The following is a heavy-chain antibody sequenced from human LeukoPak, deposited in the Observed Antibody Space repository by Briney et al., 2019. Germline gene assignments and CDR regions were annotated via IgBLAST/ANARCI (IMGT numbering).Heavy chain of an antibody. CDR3: ARIYSGYDSHFDY. Sequence: GESLRLSCSTSGFTFSNHFMHWVRQAPGKGLEYVSSIGPNGASTLYADSVKGRFTISRDNSKNTLFLQMNSLRAEDTAVYYCARIYSGYDSHFDYWGQGTLVTVSS. J-gene: IGHJ4*02. CDR2: IGPNGAST. CDR1: GFTFSNHF. D-gene: IGHD5-12*01. V-gene: IGHV3-64*04.